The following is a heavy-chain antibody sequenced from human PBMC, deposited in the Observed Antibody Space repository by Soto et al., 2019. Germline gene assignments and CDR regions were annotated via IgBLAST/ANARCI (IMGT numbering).Heavy chain of an antibody. CDR3: AKDWDSTVYYFDY. V-gene: IGHV3-30*18. J-gene: IGHJ4*02. CDR1: GFTFSSYG. CDR2: ISYDGSNK. Sequence: GGSLRFSCAASGFTFSSYGMHWVRQAPGKGLEWVAVISYDGSNKYYADSVKGRFTISRDNSKNTLYLQMNSLRAEDTAVYYCAKDWDSTVYYFDYWGQGTLVTVSS. D-gene: IGHD4-17*01.